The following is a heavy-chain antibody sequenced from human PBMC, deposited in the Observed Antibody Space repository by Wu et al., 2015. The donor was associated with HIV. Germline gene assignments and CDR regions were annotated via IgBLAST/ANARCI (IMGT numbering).Heavy chain of an antibody. Sequence: QVQLVQSGAEVKKPGASVKVSCKASGYTFTSYYMHWVRQAPGQGLEWMGWVSPYNGNTHFAQKIQGRVSMTIDKSMATAYMELRRLTYGDTAVYYCARGAVASEWGQGTAVTVSS. CDR1: GYTFTSYY. CDR3: ARGAVASE. J-gene: IGHJ4*02. CDR2: VSPYNGNT. D-gene: IGHD6-19*01. V-gene: IGHV1-18*04.